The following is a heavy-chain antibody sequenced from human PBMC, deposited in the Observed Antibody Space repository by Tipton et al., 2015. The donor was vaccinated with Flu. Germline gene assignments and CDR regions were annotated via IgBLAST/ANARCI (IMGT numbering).Heavy chain of an antibody. D-gene: IGHD3-10*02. V-gene: IGHV4-39*01. Sequence: LELIGSIYPSGTTYYNPSLKSRVTISVDTSKSQFSLMLRSVTAADTAVYYCARLSYYDVDLKNFYFDYWGQGALVTVSS. J-gene: IGHJ4*02. CDR2: IYPSGTT. CDR3: ARLSYYDVDLKNFYFDY.